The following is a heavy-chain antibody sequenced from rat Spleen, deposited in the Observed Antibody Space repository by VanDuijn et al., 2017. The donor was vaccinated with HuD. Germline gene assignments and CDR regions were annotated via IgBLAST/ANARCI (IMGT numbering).Heavy chain of an antibody. J-gene: IGHJ3*01. Sequence: EVQLVESGGGLVQPGRSLKLSCAASGLTFSNYNMAWVRQAPKKGLEWVATISYDGSSTYYRDSVKGRFTISRDNAKSTLYLQMDSLRAEEQATYYCERHKYSGYGWFAYWGQGTLVTVSS. V-gene: IGHV5-7*01. CDR1: GLTFSNYN. CDR2: ISYDGSST. CDR3: ERHKYSGYGWFAY. D-gene: IGHD1-2*01.